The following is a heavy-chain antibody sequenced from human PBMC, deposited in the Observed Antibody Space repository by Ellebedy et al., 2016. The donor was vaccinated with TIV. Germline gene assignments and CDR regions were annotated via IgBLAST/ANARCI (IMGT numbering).Heavy chain of an antibody. D-gene: IGHD1-26*01. Sequence: GESLKISCAASGFTFNNYWMSWVRQAPGKGLEWVANIKQDGSETYYVDSVKGRFTISRDNAKKSVYLQMNSLRAEDMAVYYCARFAVPSFNGNYYNDAFDIWGQGTMVTVSS. CDR1: GFTFNNYW. V-gene: IGHV3-7*02. CDR3: ARFAVPSFNGNYYNDAFDI. CDR2: IKQDGSET. J-gene: IGHJ3*02.